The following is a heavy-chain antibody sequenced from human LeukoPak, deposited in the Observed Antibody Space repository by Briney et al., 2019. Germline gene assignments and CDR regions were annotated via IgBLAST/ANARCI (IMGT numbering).Heavy chain of an antibody. CDR3: ARGNDIVVVVAATGGFDY. D-gene: IGHD2-15*01. CDR2: IYYSGST. V-gene: IGHV4-39*07. J-gene: IGHJ4*02. Sequence: PSETLSLTCTVSGGSISSSSYYWGWIRQPPGKGLEWIGSIYYSGSTYYNPSLKSRVTISVDTSKNQFSLKLSSVTAADTAVYYCARGNDIVVVVAATGGFDYWGQGTLVTVSS. CDR1: GGSISSSSYY.